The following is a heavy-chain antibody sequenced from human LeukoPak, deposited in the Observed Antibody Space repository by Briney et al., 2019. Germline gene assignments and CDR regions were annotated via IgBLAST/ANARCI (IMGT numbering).Heavy chain of an antibody. Sequence: ASVKVSCKASGYTFTSYDINWVRQATGQGLEWMGWMNPNSGNTGYAQKFQGRVTMTRNTSISTAYMELSSLRSEDTAVYYCARALLSYSSSPDAFDIWGQGTMVTVSS. D-gene: IGHD6-13*01. V-gene: IGHV1-8*01. CDR3: ARALLSYSSSPDAFDI. CDR1: GYTFTSYD. CDR2: MNPNSGNT. J-gene: IGHJ3*02.